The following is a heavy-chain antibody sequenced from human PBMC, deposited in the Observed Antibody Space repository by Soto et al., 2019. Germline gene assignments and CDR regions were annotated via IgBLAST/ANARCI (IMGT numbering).Heavy chain of an antibody. V-gene: IGHV3-33*01. J-gene: IGHJ4*02. D-gene: IGHD4-17*01. CDR1: GFSFKSHG. CDR3: ARGPNYGDYVIDY. CDR2: IWYDGSNK. Sequence: QVQLVESGGGVVQPGRSLRLSCAASGFSFKSHGMHWVRQAPGKGLEWVALIWYDGSNKYHEDSVKGRFTISRDNSENTLYLQMHSLRAEDTAVYYCARGPNYGDYVIDYWGRGTLVTVSS.